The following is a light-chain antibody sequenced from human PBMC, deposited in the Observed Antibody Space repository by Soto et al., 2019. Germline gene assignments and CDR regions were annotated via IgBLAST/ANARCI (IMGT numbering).Light chain of an antibody. CDR2: DAS. J-gene: IGKJ5*01. CDR1: QNIDDY. Sequence: DIXMTQSPSSLSASLGDRVTLPXQARQNIDDYFNWYQQKQGRAHXXXIXDASNLEAGVPSRFRGSVSGTDFTFTISRLQPEESATYYCQQYENLPTFGQGTRLEI. CDR3: QQYENLPT. V-gene: IGKV1-33*01.